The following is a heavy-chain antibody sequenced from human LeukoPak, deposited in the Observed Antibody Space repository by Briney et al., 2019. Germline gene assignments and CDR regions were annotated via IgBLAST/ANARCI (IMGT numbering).Heavy chain of an antibody. CDR3: ARTNMVRKSGYFDY. D-gene: IGHD3-10*01. Sequence: GRSLRLSCAASGFTFDDYAMHWVRQAPGKGLEWVSGISWNSGSIGYADSVKGRFTISRDNAKNSLYLQMNSLRAEDTAVYYCARTNMVRKSGYFDYWGQGTLVTVSS. J-gene: IGHJ4*02. V-gene: IGHV3-9*01. CDR1: GFTFDDYA. CDR2: ISWNSGSI.